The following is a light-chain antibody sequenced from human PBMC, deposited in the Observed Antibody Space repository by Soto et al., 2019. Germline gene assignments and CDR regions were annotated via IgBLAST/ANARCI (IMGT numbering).Light chain of an antibody. J-gene: IGLJ1*01. CDR3: QSYDNSLSGSEV. CDR1: SSNIGAGYD. Sequence: VLTQPPSVSGAPGQRVTISCTGSSSNIGAGYDVHWYQQLPGAAPTLLIFGIFNRPSGVSERFSGSRSGASASLVIAGLQAEDEADYFCQSYDNSLSGSEVFGTGTKVTVL. V-gene: IGLV1-40*01. CDR2: GIF.